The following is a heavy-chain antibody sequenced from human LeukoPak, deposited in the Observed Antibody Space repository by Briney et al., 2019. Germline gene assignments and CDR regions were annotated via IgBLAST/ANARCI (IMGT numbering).Heavy chain of an antibody. CDR2: IYYSGST. J-gene: IGHJ4*02. V-gene: IGHV4-59*12. D-gene: IGHD6-19*01. CDR3: ARGRAVAGWSRYYFDY. Sequence: SETLSLTCTVSGGSISSYYWSWIRQPPGKGLEWIGYIYYSGSTNYNPSLKSRVTISVGTSKNQFSLKLSSVTAADTAVFYCARGRAVAGWSRYYFDYWGQGTLVTVSS. CDR1: GGSISSYY.